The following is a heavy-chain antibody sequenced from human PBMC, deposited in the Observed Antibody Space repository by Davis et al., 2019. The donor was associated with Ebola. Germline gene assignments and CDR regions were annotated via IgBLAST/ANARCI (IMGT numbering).Heavy chain of an antibody. CDR2: FYDQTT. CDR1: GFTVSSNH. CDR3: ATTQWLREFDN. J-gene: IGHJ4*02. D-gene: IGHD6-19*01. Sequence: GESLKISCAASGFTVSSNHMSWVRQAPGKGLEWVSVFYDQTTAYADSVRGRFIISRDKSNNTLYLDMNSLRVDDTAVYYCATTQWLREFDNWGQGTLVTVSS. V-gene: IGHV3-53*05.